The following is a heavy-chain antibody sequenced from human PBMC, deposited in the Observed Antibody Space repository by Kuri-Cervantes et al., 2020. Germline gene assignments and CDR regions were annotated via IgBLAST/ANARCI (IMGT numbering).Heavy chain of an antibody. CDR3: ARDRRNFYDSRTFDS. D-gene: IGHD3-22*01. CDR2: IRQDGNEK. Sequence: LSLTCAASGFTFSSYWMSWVRQAPGKGLEWVANIRQDGNEKNYVDSVKGRFTISGDKAKNSLYLQMNSLRAEDTAVYYCARDRRNFYDSRTFDSWGQGTQVTVSS. CDR1: GFTFSSYW. V-gene: IGHV3-7*01. J-gene: IGHJ4*02.